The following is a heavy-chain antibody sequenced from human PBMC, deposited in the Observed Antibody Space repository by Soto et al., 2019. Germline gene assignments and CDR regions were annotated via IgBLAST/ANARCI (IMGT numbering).Heavy chain of an antibody. CDR2: MDPNSGST. CDR3: ARERKFDFWRKGLDV. Sequence: VASVKVSCKASGYTFTTYDINWVRQAPGQGLEWLGWMDPNSGSTGYAQNFQGGITMTRNISRNTAHMELSSLQSEDTAVYYCARERKFDFWRKGLDVWGQGTTVTVSS. CDR1: GYTFTTYD. D-gene: IGHD3-3*01. V-gene: IGHV1-8*01. J-gene: IGHJ6*02.